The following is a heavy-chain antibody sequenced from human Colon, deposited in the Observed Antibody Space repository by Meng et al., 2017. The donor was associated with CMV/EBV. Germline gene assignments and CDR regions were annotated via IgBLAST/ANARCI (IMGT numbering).Heavy chain of an antibody. J-gene: IGHJ6*02. Sequence: GSLRLSCTVSSGAMNSSANYWAWIRQPPGKGLEWIGSVYSFGSTYSNPSLKSRVTISVDTSKNQFSLKLSSVTAADTAVYYCARECGIAYSNYVRFYYYGMDVWGQGTTVTVSS. CDR3: ARECGIAYSNYVRFYYYGMDV. CDR1: SGAMNSSANY. CDR2: VYSFGST. D-gene: IGHD4-11*01. V-gene: IGHV4-39*07.